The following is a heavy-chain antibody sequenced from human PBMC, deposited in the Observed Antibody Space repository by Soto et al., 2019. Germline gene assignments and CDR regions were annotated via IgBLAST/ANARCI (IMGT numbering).Heavy chain of an antibody. CDR1: GYDFTTYG. D-gene: IGHD1-1*01. V-gene: IGHV1-18*01. J-gene: IGHJ4*02. CDR2: ISAHNGNT. CDR3: ARGRYGDY. Sequence: QVHLVQSGAEVKKPGASVKVSCKGSGYDFTTYGITWVRQAPGQGLEWMAWISAHNGNTDYAQKLQGRVTVTRDTSTSTAYMKLRSLRSNDTAVDYCARGRYGDYCGQGALVTVSS.